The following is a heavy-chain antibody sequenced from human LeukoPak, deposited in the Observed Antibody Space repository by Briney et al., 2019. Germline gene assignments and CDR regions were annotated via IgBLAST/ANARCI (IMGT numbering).Heavy chain of an antibody. CDR1: GGSIRSYY. CDR3: ARVYYSSSYDYWYFDL. CDR2: IYYSGST. J-gene: IGHJ2*01. V-gene: IGHV4-59*01. D-gene: IGHD6-13*01. Sequence: PSETLSLTCTVSGGSIRSYYWSWIRQPPGKGLEWIGYIYYSGSTNYNPSPKSRVTISVDTSKNQFSLKLSSVTAADTAVYYCARVYYSSSYDYWYFDLWGRGTLVTVSS.